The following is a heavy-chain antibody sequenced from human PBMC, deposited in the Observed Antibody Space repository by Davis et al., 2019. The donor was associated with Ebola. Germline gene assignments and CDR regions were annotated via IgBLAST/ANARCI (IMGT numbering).Heavy chain of an antibody. D-gene: IGHD3-3*01. Sequence: GESLKISCAASGFTFSSYAMSWVRQAPGKGLEWVSAISGSGGSTYYADSVKGRFTISRDNSKNTLYLQMNSLRAEDTAVYYCARDRFLEWKPMGGFDYWGQGTLVTVSS. CDR3: ARDRFLEWKPMGGFDY. CDR2: ISGSGGST. CDR1: GFTFSSYA. J-gene: IGHJ4*02. V-gene: IGHV3-23*01.